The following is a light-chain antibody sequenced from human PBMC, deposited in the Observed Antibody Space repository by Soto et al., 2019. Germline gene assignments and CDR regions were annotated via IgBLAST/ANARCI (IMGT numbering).Light chain of an antibody. CDR1: SSDVGGYNY. J-gene: IGLJ2*01. V-gene: IGLV2-8*01. CDR3: SSYAGSNNGV. Sequence: QSVLTQPPSASGSPGQSVTISCTGTSSDVGGYNYVSWYQQHPGKAPKIMIYEVSKRPSGVPDRFSGSKSGNTASLTVSGLPAEDEADYYCSSYAGSNNGVFGGGTHLTVL. CDR2: EVS.